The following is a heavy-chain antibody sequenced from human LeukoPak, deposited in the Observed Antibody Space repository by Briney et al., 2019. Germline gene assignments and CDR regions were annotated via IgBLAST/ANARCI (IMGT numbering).Heavy chain of an antibody. CDR2: ISSSSSYI. J-gene: IGHJ6*02. CDR3: ARDNMRGAAADHYGMDV. V-gene: IGHV3-21*01. CDR1: GFTFSSYS. D-gene: IGHD6-13*01. Sequence: PGGSLRLSCAASGFTFSSYSMNWVRQAPGKGLEWVSSISSSSSYIYYADSVKGRFTISRDNAKNSLYLQMNSLRAEDTAVYYCARDNMRGAAADHYGMDVWGQGTTVTVSS.